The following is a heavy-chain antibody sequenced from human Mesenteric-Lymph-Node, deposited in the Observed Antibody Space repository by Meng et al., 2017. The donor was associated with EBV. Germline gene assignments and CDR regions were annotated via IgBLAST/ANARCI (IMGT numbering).Heavy chain of an antibody. CDR1: VESFSDHY. J-gene: IGHJ5*02. CDR3: ARLVVDPIDNWFDP. D-gene: IGHD2-15*01. Sequence: VQRKGRASGPLKPSETPSFICTVSVESFSDHYWSWIRQPPGKGPQWIGEMNHDGRANYSPSLKSRVTMSVDTSKNQLSLKLSSVTAADTAIYYCARLVVDPIDNWFDPWGQGTLVTVSS. V-gene: IGHV4-34*01. CDR2: MNHDGRA.